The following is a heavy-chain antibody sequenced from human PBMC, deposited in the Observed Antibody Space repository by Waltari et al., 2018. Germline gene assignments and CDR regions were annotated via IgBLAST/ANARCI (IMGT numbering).Heavy chain of an antibody. V-gene: IGHV1-2*02. CDR2: INPNSGGT. CDR3: ARYQRKYSSSWYGWFDP. D-gene: IGHD6-13*01. J-gene: IGHJ5*02. Sequence: QVQLVQSGAEVKKPGASVKVSCKASGYTFTGYYMHWVRQAPGQGLEWMGWINPNSGGTNYAQKFQGMVTMTRDTSISTAYMELSRLRSDDTAVYYCARYQRKYSSSWYGWFDPWGQGTLVTVSS. CDR1: GYTFTGYY.